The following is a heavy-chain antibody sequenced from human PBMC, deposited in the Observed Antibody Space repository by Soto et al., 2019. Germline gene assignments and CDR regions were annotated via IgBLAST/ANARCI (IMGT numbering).Heavy chain of an antibody. CDR2: IGGRDGST. J-gene: IGHJ3*01. CDR1: GFTFSGFA. V-gene: IGHV3-23*01. Sequence: HPGGSLRLCCVTAGFTFSGFAMTWVRQAPGKGLEWVSGIGGRDGSTSYADSVKGRFTISRDTSKNTLYLQMNSMRVEDTAIYYCTKTRYFD. D-gene: IGHD3-9*01. CDR3: TKTRYFD.